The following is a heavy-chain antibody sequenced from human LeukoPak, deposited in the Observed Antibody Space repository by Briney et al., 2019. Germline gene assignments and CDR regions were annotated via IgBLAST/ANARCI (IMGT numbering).Heavy chain of an antibody. CDR1: GFTFSSYA. CDR2: ISGSGGST. CDR3: AKFNNYYGSGSYSNPHYYYYGMDV. J-gene: IGHJ6*02. Sequence: GGSLRLSCAASGFTFSSYAMSWVRQAPGKGLEWVSAISGSGGSTYYADSVKGRFTISRDNSKNTLYLQMNSLRAEDTAVYYCAKFNNYYGSGSYSNPHYYYYGMDVWGQGTTVTVSS. V-gene: IGHV3-23*01. D-gene: IGHD3-10*01.